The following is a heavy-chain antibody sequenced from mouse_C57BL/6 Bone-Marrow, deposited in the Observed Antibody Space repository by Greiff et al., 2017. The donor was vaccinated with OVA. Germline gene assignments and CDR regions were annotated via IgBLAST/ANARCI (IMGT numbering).Heavy chain of an antibody. CDR2: IDPSDSYT. Sequence: QVQLQQSGAELVKPGASVKLSCKASGYTFTSYWMQWVKQRPGQGLEWIGEIDPSDSYTNYNQKFKGKATLTVDTSSSTAYMQLSSLTSEDSAVYYCARSRGFDYWGRGTTLTVSS. CDR3: ARSRGFDY. J-gene: IGHJ2*01. CDR1: GYTFTSYW. V-gene: IGHV1-50*01.